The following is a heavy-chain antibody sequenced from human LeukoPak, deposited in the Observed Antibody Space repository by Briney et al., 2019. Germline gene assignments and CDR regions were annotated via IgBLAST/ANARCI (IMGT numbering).Heavy chain of an antibody. CDR3: ARDPPYGMDV. CDR1: GLTFSSYW. J-gene: IGHJ6*02. Sequence: GGSLRLSCAASGLTFSSYWMSWVRQAPGKGLEWVANIKQDGSEKYYVDSVKGRFTISRDNAKNSLYLQMNSLRAEDTAVYYCARDPPYGMDVWGQGTTVTVSS. CDR2: IKQDGSEK. V-gene: IGHV3-7*01.